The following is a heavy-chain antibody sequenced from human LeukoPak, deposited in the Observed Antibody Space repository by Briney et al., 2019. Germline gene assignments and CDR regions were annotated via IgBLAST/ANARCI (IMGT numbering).Heavy chain of an antibody. V-gene: IGHV4-39*01. CDR2: IYFNGGST. J-gene: IGHJ5*02. D-gene: IGHD2/OR15-2a*01. CDR3: VRPMYNSWDRFDP. CDR1: SGSRTNTISY. Sequence: SETLSLTCTVSSGSRTNTISYWAWMRQSPGKGLEWIGSIYFNGGSTYYNPSLKTRATLLLDTSSNQFSLNLRSVTAADTGVYYCVRPMYNSWDRFDPWGQGTQVTVSS.